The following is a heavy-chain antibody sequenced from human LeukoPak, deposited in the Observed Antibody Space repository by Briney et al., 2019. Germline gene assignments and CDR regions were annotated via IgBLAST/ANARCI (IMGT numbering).Heavy chain of an antibody. Sequence: GGSLRLSCTVSGFTFSGYSMHWLRQAPGQGLEWVATISYDGNSEYYRDSVKGRFAVSRVNSKNTLYLQMQSLRHEDTAVYFCARPGDSPFDHWGQGTLVTASS. CDR1: GFTFSGYS. CDR2: ISYDGNSE. D-gene: IGHD5-18*01. CDR3: ARPGDSPFDH. V-gene: IGHV3-30*09. J-gene: IGHJ4*02.